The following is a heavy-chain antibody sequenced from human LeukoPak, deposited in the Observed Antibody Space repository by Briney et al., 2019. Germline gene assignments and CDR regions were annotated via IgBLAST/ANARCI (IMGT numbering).Heavy chain of an antibody. D-gene: IGHD1-26*01. Sequence: SETLSLTCTVSGGSISSYYWSWIRQPPGKVLEWIGYIYYSGSTNYNPSLKSRVAISVDTSKNQFSLKLSSVTAADTAVYYCARDRKWSYDAFDIWGQGTMVTASS. V-gene: IGHV4-59*01. CDR3: ARDRKWSYDAFDI. CDR2: IYYSGST. J-gene: IGHJ3*02. CDR1: GGSISSYY.